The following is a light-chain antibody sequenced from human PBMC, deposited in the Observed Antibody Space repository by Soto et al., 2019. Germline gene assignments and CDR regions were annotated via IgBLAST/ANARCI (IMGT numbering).Light chain of an antibody. CDR1: SSDVGAYNS. CDR2: EVS. J-gene: IGLJ1*01. V-gene: IGLV2-8*01. CDR3: SSYFGNNMGV. Sequence: QSALTQPTSASGSPGQSVTISCTGTSSDVGAYNSVSWYQQHPGKAPQLMIYEVSKRPSGVPDRFSGSKSGNTASLTVSGLQTEDEADYSYSSYFGNNMGVFGPGTKLTVL.